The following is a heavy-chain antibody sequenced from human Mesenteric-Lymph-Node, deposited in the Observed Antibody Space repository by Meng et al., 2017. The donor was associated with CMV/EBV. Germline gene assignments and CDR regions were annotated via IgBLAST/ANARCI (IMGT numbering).Heavy chain of an antibody. D-gene: IGHD1-26*01. J-gene: IGHJ4*02. V-gene: IGHV4-31*03. CDR3: ARGGLNFDY. CDR1: GGSISSGAYY. CDR2: IYYSGTT. Sequence: LRLSCTVSGGSISSGAYYWSWIRQNPRKGLEWIGYIYYSGTTYYNPSLKSRVTISVDTSKNQFSLKLISVTAADTAVYYCARGGLNFDYWGQGTLVTVSS.